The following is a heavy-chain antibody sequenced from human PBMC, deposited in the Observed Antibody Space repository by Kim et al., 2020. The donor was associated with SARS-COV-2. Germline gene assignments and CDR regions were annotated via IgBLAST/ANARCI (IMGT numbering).Heavy chain of an antibody. D-gene: IGHD3-9*01. CDR2: ISYDGSNK. Sequence: GGSLRLSCAASGFTFSSYGMHWVRQAPGKGLEWVAVISYDGSNKYYADSVKGRFTISRDNSKNTLYLQMNSLRAEDTAVYYCAKDLRYYDILACMDVWG. CDR1: GFTFSSYG. CDR3: AKDLRYYDILACMDV. J-gene: IGHJ6*02. V-gene: IGHV3-30*18.